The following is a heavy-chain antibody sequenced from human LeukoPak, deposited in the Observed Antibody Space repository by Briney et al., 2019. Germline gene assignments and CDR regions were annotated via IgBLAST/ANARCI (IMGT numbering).Heavy chain of an antibody. D-gene: IGHD1-26*01. CDR1: GYTFTTYY. V-gene: IGHV1-46*01. Sequence: ALVKVSCKASGYTFTTYYMHWVRQAPGQGLEWMGIINPSSGSTGYAQKLQGRVTMTRDTSTSTVYMELSSLRSEDTAVYYCATSETVGTTTGRRVLDYWGQGTLVTVSS. CDR3: ATSETVGTTTGRRVLDY. CDR2: INPSSGST. J-gene: IGHJ4*02.